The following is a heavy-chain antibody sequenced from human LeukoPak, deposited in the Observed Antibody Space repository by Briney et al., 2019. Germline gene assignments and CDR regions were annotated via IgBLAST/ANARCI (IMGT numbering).Heavy chain of an antibody. J-gene: IGHJ5*02. Sequence: GASVKVSCKASGYTFTTYGISWVRQAPGQGLEWMGWISAYGNTNYAQKLQGRVTMTTDTSTSTAYMELRSLRSDDTAVYYCARDRLGIAAAGTLWFDPWGQGTLVTVSS. V-gene: IGHV1-18*01. CDR2: ISAYGNT. D-gene: IGHD6-13*01. CDR1: GYTFTTYG. CDR3: ARDRLGIAAAGTLWFDP.